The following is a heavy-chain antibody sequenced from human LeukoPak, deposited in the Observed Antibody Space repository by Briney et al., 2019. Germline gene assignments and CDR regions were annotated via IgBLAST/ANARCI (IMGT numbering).Heavy chain of an antibody. CDR1: GFTFSTYG. CDR2: IYSGGST. Sequence: GGSLRLSCAASGFTFSTYGMSWVRQAPGKGLEWVSVIYSGGSTYYADSVKGRFTISRDNSKNTLYLQMNSLRAEDTAVYYCARQNSGYDYLGLGAFDYWGQGTLVTVSS. D-gene: IGHD5-12*01. V-gene: IGHV3-66*04. J-gene: IGHJ4*02. CDR3: ARQNSGYDYLGLGAFDY.